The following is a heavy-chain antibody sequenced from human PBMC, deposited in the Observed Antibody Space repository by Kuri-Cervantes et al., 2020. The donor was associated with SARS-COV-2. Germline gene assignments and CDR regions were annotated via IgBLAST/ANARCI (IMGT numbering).Heavy chain of an antibody. J-gene: IGHJ6*03. CDR3: ARDREQLVARAYYYYYYMDV. CDR2: ISAYNGNT. CDR1: GYTFTSYG. D-gene: IGHD6-13*01. V-gene: IGHV1-18*01. Sequence: ASVKVSCKASGYTFTSYGISRVRQAPGQGLEWVGWISAYNGNTNYAQKLQGRVTMTTDTSTSTAYMELSSLRSEDTAVYYCARDREQLVARAYYYYYYMDVWGKGTTVTVSS.